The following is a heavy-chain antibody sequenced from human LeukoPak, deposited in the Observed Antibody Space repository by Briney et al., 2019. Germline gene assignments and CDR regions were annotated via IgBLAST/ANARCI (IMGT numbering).Heavy chain of an antibody. CDR3: ATLRSGCYVDDAFDI. CDR1: GYTFTSYG. J-gene: IGHJ3*02. V-gene: IGHV1-18*01. Sequence: GASVKVSCKASGYTFTSYGISWVRQAPGQGLEWMGWISAYNGNTNYAQKLQGRVTMTTDTSTSTAYMELRSLRSDDTAVYYCATLRSGCYVDDAFDIWGQGTMVTVSS. D-gene: IGHD3-10*01. CDR2: ISAYNGNT.